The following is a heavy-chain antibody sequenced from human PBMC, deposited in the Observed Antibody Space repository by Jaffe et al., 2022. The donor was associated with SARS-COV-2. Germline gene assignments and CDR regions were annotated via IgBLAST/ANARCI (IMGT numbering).Heavy chain of an antibody. CDR3: ARGSSWYESSGWFDP. V-gene: IGHV3-21*01. Sequence: EVQLVESGGGLVKPGGSLRLSCAASGFTFSSYSMNWVRQAPGKGLEWVSSISSSSSYIYYADSVKGRFTISRDNAKNSLYLQMNSLRAEDTAVYYCARGSSWYESSGWFDPWGQGTLVTVSS. J-gene: IGHJ5*02. D-gene: IGHD6-13*01. CDR1: GFTFSSYS. CDR2: ISSSSSYI.